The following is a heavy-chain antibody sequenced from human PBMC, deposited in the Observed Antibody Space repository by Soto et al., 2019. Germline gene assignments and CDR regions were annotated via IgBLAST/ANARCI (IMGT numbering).Heavy chain of an antibody. J-gene: IGHJ6*02. CDR1: GYTFTTYY. V-gene: IGHV1-46*01. Sequence: ASVKVSCKASGYTFTTYYMHWVRQAPGQGLEWMGIINPSGDSTTYAQKFQDRVTMTRDTSTSTVYMELSSLRSEDTAVYYCARRGGSSSGYYYAMDVWGQGTTVTVSS. CDR3: ARRGGSSSGYYYAMDV. CDR2: INPSGDST. D-gene: IGHD6-6*01.